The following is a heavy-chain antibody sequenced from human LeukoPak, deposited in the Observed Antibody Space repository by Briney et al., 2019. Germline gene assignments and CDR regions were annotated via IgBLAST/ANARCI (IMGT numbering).Heavy chain of an antibody. CDR1: GGTFSSYA. Sequence: GASVKVSCTASGGTFSSYAISWVRQAPGQGLEWMGGIIPIFGTANYAQKFQGRVTITADESTSTAYMELSSLRSEDTAVYYCAKVVPDGWYGFDYWGQGALVTVSS. CDR3: AKVVPDGWYGFDY. D-gene: IGHD6-19*01. J-gene: IGHJ4*02. CDR2: IIPIFGTA. V-gene: IGHV1-69*13.